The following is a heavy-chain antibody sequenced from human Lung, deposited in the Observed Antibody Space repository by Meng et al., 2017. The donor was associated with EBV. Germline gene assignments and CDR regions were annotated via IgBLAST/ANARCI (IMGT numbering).Heavy chain of an antibody. CDR3: ARAKWGHSYGSEALYFDH. V-gene: IGHV4-30-4*01. CDR1: GGSMSSGDYS. CDR2: ISFSGST. D-gene: IGHD5-18*01. J-gene: IGHJ4*02. Sequence: VGLAQPGPGTWEPHHSRSPTCTVPGGSMSSGDYSAGGIRPPPGKGLEWIGYISFSGSTYYNPSLKRRVIISVDRSNNQVSLELNSVSAADTAVYYCARAKWGHSYGSEALYFDHWGPGTLVTVSS.